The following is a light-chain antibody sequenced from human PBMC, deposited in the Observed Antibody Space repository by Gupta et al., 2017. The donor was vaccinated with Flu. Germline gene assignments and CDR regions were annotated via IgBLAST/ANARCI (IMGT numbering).Light chain of an antibody. CDR2: KGK. CDR3: AAWDDSLTALSVEGSLTGHGV. Sequence: SNIGSNVVSWYKNVTGTAPRLLIYKGKQRPSGGPDRFAGSKSGTAASLAIGGLKSEDEDDYYCAAWDDSLTALSVEGSLTGHGVFGGGTKLSGL. J-gene: IGLJ3*02. CDR1: SNIGSNV. V-gene: IGLV1-44*01.